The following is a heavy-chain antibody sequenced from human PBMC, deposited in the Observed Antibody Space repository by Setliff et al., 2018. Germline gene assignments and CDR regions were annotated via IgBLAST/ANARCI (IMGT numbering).Heavy chain of an antibody. CDR3: ARGRNVASRLLDS. Sequence: SETLSLTCTVSGASINSGGYYWSWIRQHPGKGLEWIGYIYYSGSTSYYNPSLKSRVTMSIDTSKNQFSLMVTSVTAADTAVYYCARGRNVASRLLDSWGQGTLVTVSS. V-gene: IGHV4-31*03. J-gene: IGHJ4*02. CDR2: IYYSGSTS. D-gene: IGHD6-6*01. CDR1: GASINSGGYY.